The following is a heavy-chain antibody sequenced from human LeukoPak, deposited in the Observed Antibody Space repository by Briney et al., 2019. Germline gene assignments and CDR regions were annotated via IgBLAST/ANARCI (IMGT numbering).Heavy chain of an antibody. Sequence: GGSLRLSCAASGFTFSTYAMSWVRQAPGKGLEWVGFIRSKAYGGTTEYAASVKGRFTISRDDSKSIAYLQMNSLKTEDTAVYYCTRMAYVDIVALPDYWGQGTLVTVSS. CDR1: GFTFSTYA. D-gene: IGHD5-12*01. CDR2: IRSKAYGGTT. CDR3: TRMAYVDIVALPDY. V-gene: IGHV3-49*04. J-gene: IGHJ4*02.